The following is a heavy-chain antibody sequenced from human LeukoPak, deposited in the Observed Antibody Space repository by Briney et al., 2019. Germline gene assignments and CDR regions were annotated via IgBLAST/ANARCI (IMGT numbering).Heavy chain of an antibody. J-gene: IGHJ6*03. CDR1: GGSISSSSYY. CDR2: IYYSGST. V-gene: IGHV4-39*01. Sequence: PSVTLSLTCTVSGGSISSSSYYWGWIRQPPGKGLEWIGSIYYSGSTYYNPSLKSRVTISVDTSKNQFSLKLSSVTAADTAVYYCARREWANYYYYYMDVWGKGTTVTVSS. D-gene: IGHD3-3*01. CDR3: ARREWANYYYYYMDV.